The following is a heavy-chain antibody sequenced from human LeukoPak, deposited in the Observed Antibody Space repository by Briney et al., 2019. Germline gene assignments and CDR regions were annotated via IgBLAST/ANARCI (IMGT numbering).Heavy chain of an antibody. D-gene: IGHD3-22*01. CDR2: INPNSGGT. CDR1: GYTFTGYY. Sequence: GASVKVSCKASGYTFTGYYMHWVRQAPGQGLEWMGWINPNSGGTNYAQKFQGRVTMTRDTSISTAYMELSRLRSDDTAVYYCARRAPLYYYDSSGYYSFDYWGQGTLVTVSS. J-gene: IGHJ4*02. CDR3: ARRAPLYYYDSSGYYSFDY. V-gene: IGHV1-2*02.